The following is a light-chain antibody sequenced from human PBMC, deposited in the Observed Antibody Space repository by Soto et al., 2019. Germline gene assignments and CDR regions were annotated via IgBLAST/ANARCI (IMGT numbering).Light chain of an antibody. V-gene: IGLV2-8*01. CDR2: EVS. Sequence: QSALTQPPSASGSPGQSVTISCTGTSSDVGGYNYVSWYQQHPGKAPKLMIYEVSKRPSGVPDRFSGSESVNTASLTVSGLQAEDEADYYCSSYAGNYNIVFGTGTKVTVL. CDR1: SSDVGGYNY. CDR3: SSYAGNYNIV. J-gene: IGLJ1*01.